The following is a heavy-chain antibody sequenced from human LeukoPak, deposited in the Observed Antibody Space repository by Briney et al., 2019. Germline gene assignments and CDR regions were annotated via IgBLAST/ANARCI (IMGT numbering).Heavy chain of an antibody. Sequence: GGSLRLSCAASGFTFSSYWMHWVRQAPGKGLVWVSRINSDGSSTYYADSVKGRFTISRDNSKNTLYLQMNSLRAEDTAVYYCASQGDTAMGPSDYWGQGTLVTVSS. V-gene: IGHV3-74*01. CDR2: INSDGSST. CDR3: ASQGDTAMGPSDY. D-gene: IGHD5-18*01. J-gene: IGHJ4*02. CDR1: GFTFSSYW.